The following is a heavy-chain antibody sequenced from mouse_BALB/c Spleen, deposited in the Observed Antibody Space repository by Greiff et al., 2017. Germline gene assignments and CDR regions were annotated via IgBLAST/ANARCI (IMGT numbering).Heavy chain of an antibody. CDR3: ARWLLEGAMDD. Sequence: EVQLQQSGAELVKPGASVKLSCTASGFNIKDTYMHWVKQRPEQGLEWIGRIDPANGNTKYDPKFQGKATITADTSSNTAYLQLSSLTSEDTAVYYCARWLLEGAMDDWGQGTSVTVSS. CDR1: GFNIKDTY. D-gene: IGHD2-3*01. CDR2: IDPANGNT. V-gene: IGHV14-3*02. J-gene: IGHJ4*01.